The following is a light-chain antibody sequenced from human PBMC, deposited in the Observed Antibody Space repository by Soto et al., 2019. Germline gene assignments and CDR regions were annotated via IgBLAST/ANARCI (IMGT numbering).Light chain of an antibody. CDR2: GAF. CDR3: QRYINWPPIT. V-gene: IGKV3-15*01. CDR1: QSVSSN. J-gene: IGKJ5*01. Sequence: EIVMTQSPATLSVSPGERATLSCRASQSVSSNLAWYQQKPGQAPRLLIYGAFTRATGIPARFSGSGSGTEFILTISSLQSGDFSHYYCQRYINWPPITFVQGTRLEIK.